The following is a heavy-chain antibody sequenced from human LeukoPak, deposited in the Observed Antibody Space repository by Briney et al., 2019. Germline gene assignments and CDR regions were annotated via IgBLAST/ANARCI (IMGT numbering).Heavy chain of an antibody. D-gene: IGHD2-21*02. CDR1: GFTFSSYW. CDR3: ARSNCGGDCYTDY. Sequence: AGSLRLSCAASGFTFSSYWMHWVRQAPGKGLVWVSRINSDGSSTSYADSVKGRFTISRDNAKNTLYLQMNSLRAEDTAVYYCARSNCGGDCYTDYWGQGTLVTVSS. V-gene: IGHV3-74*01. CDR2: INSDGSST. J-gene: IGHJ4*02.